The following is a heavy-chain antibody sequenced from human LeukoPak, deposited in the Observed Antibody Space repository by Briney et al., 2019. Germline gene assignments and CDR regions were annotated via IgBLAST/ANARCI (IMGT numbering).Heavy chain of an antibody. Sequence: TGGSLRLSCAASGLTVSSNYMSWVRQPPGKGLEWVANVRQDGSETYYVDSVKGRFTISRDNTKNSLYLQMNSLRAEDTAVYYCARPPYSGGWYLMFWGQGTLVTVSS. CDR1: GLTVSSNY. CDR3: ARPPYSGGWYLMF. V-gene: IGHV3-7*01. J-gene: IGHJ4*02. D-gene: IGHD6-19*01. CDR2: VRQDGSET.